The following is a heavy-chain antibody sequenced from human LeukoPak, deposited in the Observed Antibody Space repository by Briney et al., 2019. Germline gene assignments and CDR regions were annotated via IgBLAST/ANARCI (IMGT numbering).Heavy chain of an antibody. J-gene: IGHJ6*04. CDR3: ARDRSFDVRGMGLCVDV. D-gene: IGHD2-21*01. Sequence: GASVKVSCKASGYTFTSYDINWVRQATGQGLEWMGWMNPNSGNTGYAQKFQGRVTMTRNTSISTAYMELSSLRSEDTAVYYCARDRSFDVRGMGLCVDVWGKGTTVTVSS. CDR1: GYTFTSYD. CDR2: MNPNSGNT. V-gene: IGHV1-8*01.